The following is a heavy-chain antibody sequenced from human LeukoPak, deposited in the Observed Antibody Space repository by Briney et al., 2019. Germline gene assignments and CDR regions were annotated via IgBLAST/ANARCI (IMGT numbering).Heavy chain of an antibody. D-gene: IGHD2-8*01. V-gene: IGHV4-4*07. Sequence: SETLSLTCTVSGGSISSYYWSRIRQPAGKGLEWIGRIYTSGSTNYNPSLKSRVTMSVDTSKNQFSLKLSSVTAADTAVYYCARGGPYCTNGVCYLDYWGQGTLVTVSS. J-gene: IGHJ4*02. CDR1: GGSISSYY. CDR3: ARGGPYCTNGVCYLDY. CDR2: IYTSGST.